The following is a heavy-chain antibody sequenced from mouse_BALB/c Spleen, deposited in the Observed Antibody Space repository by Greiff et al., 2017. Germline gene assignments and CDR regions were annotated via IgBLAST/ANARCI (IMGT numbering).Heavy chain of an antibody. CDR3: ARGETAPYAMDY. CDR1: GYTFTDYN. J-gene: IGHJ4*01. D-gene: IGHD1-2*01. Sequence: VQLKESGPELVKPGASVKISCKASGYTFTDYNMHWVEQSHGKSLEWIGYIYPYNGGTGYNQKFKSKATLTVDNASSTAYMELRSLTSEDSAVYYCARGETAPYAMDYWGQGTSVTVSS. CDR2: IYPYNGGT. V-gene: IGHV1S29*02.